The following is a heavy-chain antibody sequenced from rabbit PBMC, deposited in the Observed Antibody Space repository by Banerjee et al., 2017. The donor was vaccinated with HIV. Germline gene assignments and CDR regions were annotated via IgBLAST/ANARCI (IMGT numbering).Heavy chain of an antibody. CDR2: IYTGSGGT. Sequence: QSLEESGGDLVKPEGSLTLTCTASGFSFSSSYCMCWVRQAPGKGLEWIGCIYTGSGGTWDASWVNGRFTISKTSSTTVTLQMTSLTAADTATYFCARSFSGWYYFNLWGQGTLVTVS. D-gene: IGHD1-1*01. CDR1: GFSFSSSYC. J-gene: IGHJ4*01. CDR3: ARSFSGWYYFNL. V-gene: IGHV1S40*01.